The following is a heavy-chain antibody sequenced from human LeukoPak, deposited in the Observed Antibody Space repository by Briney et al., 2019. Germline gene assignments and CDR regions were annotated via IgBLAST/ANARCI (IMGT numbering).Heavy chain of an antibody. V-gene: IGHV4-59*01. CDR3: ARVRRCGGDCYSDY. CDR1: GGSISSYY. D-gene: IGHD2-21*02. J-gene: IGHJ4*02. CDR2: IYYSGST. Sequence: SETLSLTCTVSGGSISSYYWSWIRQPPGKGLEWIGYIYYSGSTNYNPSLKSRVTISVDTSKNQFSLKLSSVTAADTAVYYCARVRRCGGDCYSDYWGQGTLVTVSS.